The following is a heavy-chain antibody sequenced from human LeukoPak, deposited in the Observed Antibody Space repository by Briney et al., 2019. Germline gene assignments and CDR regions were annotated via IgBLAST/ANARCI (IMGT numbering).Heavy chain of an antibody. J-gene: IGHJ3*02. V-gene: IGHV3-15*01. Sequence: PGGSLRLSCAASGFTFSSYAMSWVRQAPGKGLEWVGRIKSEPDGGTTDYAAPVNGRFTISRDDSKNTLYLQMNSLKTEDTAVYYCTTETVVDDDSGGYQTDAFDIWGQGSMVTVSS. D-gene: IGHD3-22*01. CDR2: IKSEPDGGTT. CDR1: GFTFSSYA. CDR3: TTETVVDDDSGGYQTDAFDI.